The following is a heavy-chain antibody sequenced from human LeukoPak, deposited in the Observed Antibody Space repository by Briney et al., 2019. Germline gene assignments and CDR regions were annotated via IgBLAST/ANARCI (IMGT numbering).Heavy chain of an antibody. D-gene: IGHD2-21*02. CDR3: ARDRADCGGDCYYYFDY. Sequence: GGSLRLSCAASGFTFSSYSMNWVRQAPGKGLEWVSSISSSSSYIYYADSVKGRFTISRDNAKNSLYLQMNSLRAEDTAVYYCARDRADCGGDCYYYFDYWGQGTLVTVSS. V-gene: IGHV3-21*01. CDR1: GFTFSSYS. CDR2: ISSSSSYI. J-gene: IGHJ4*02.